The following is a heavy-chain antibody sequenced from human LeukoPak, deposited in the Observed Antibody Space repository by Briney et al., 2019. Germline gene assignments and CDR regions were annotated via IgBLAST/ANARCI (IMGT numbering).Heavy chain of an antibody. J-gene: IGHJ6*03. Sequence: SETLSLTCTVSGGSVSSGSYYWGWIRQPPGKGLEWIGYIYYTGSTNYNPSLKSRVTISVDTSYTQFSLKLRSVTAADTAVYYCARFYSSNRPRPYYYFYSMDVWGKGTTVTVSS. V-gene: IGHV4-61*01. D-gene: IGHD6-13*01. CDR2: IYYTGST. CDR1: GGSVSSGSYY. CDR3: ARFYSSNRPRPYYYFYSMDV.